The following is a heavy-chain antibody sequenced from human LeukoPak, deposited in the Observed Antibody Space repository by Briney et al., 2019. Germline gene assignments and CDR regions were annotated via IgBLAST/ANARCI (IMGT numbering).Heavy chain of an antibody. D-gene: IGHD3-22*01. J-gene: IGHJ2*01. V-gene: IGHV4-34*01. CDR1: GGSFSGYH. Sequence: SETLSLTCAVYGGSFSGYHWSWIRQPPGKGLEWIGEINHSGSTNYNPSLKSRVTISVDTSKNQFSLKLSSVTAADTAVYYCARDSFYDSSGYYGWYFDLWGRGTLVTVSS. CDR2: INHSGST. CDR3: ARDSFYDSSGYYGWYFDL.